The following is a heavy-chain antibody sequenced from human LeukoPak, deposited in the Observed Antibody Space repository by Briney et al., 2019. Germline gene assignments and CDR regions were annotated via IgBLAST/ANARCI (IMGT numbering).Heavy chain of an antibody. V-gene: IGHV3-21*04. Sequence: GGSLRLSCAASGFTFSSYIMNWVRQAPGKGLEWVSSISGSSSYIYYADSVKGRFTISRDNAKNSLFLQMNSLRAEDTAVYYCAKDRPYDYDDSTASLDCWGQGTLVTVSS. CDR3: AKDRPYDYDDSTASLDC. D-gene: IGHD4-17*01. J-gene: IGHJ4*02. CDR1: GFTFSSYI. CDR2: ISGSSSYI.